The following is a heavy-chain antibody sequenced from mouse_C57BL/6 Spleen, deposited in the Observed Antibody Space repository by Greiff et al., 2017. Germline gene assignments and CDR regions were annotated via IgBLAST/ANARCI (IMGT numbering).Heavy chain of an antibody. CDR3: ARSPITTVVATEGAMDY. J-gene: IGHJ4*01. CDR1: GYTFTSYW. D-gene: IGHD1-1*01. V-gene: IGHV1-50*01. CDR2: IDPSDSYT. Sequence: VQLQESGAELVKPGASVKLSCKASGYTFTSYWMQWVKQRPGQGLEWIGEIDPSDSYTNYNQKFKGKATLTVDTSSSTAYMQLSSLTSEDSAVYYCARSPITTVVATEGAMDYWGQGTSVTVSS.